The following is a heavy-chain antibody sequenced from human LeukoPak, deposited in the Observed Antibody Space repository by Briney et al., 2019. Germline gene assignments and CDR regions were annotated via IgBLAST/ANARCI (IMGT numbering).Heavy chain of an antibody. Sequence: PGGSLRLSCAASGFTFSSYWMHWVRQAPGKGLVWVSRINSDGSSTSYADSVKGRFTISRDNAKNTLYLQMNSLRAEDTAVYYCASLKVIMVDAFDIWGQGTMVTVSS. D-gene: IGHD3-3*01. J-gene: IGHJ3*02. CDR1: GFTFSSYW. CDR2: INSDGSST. V-gene: IGHV3-74*01. CDR3: ASLKVIMVDAFDI.